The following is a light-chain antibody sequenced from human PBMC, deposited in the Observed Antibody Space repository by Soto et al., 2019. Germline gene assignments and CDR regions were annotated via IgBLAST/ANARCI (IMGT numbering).Light chain of an antibody. CDR1: SSDVGGYNY. Sequence: QSALTQPPSASGSPGQSVTISCTGTSSDVGGYNYVSWYQQHPGKAPKLMIYEVSNRPSGVPDRFSGSKSGNSASLTVSGLEAEDEADYYCSSYAGSNHLVFGGGTKLTVL. CDR2: EVS. J-gene: IGLJ2*01. CDR3: SSYAGSNHLV. V-gene: IGLV2-8*01.